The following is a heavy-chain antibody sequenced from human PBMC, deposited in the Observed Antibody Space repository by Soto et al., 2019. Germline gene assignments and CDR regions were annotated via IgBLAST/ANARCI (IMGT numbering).Heavy chain of an antibody. CDR3: ARGRAEDFWSGFGVDV. CDR2: IYYSGST. V-gene: IGHV4-59*01. Sequence: SETLSLTCTVSGGSISSYYWSWIRQPPWKGLEWIGYIYYSGSTNYNPSLKSRVTISVDTSKNQFSLKLSSVTAADTAVYYCARGRAEDFWSGFGVDVWGKGTTVTVSS. CDR1: GGSISSYY. J-gene: IGHJ6*04. D-gene: IGHD3-3*01.